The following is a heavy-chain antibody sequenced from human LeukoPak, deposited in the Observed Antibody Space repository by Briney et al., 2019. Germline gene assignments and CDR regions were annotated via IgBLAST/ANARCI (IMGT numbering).Heavy chain of an antibody. Sequence: PGRSLRHSCAASGFTFDDYAMHWVRQAPGKGLEWVSGISWNSGSIGYADSVKGRFTISRDNAKNSLYLQMNSLRAEDTALYYCAKEDRRGRHFDYWGQGTLVTVSS. J-gene: IGHJ4*02. D-gene: IGHD3-16*01. CDR3: AKEDRRGRHFDY. CDR1: GFTFDDYA. CDR2: ISWNSGSI. V-gene: IGHV3-9*01.